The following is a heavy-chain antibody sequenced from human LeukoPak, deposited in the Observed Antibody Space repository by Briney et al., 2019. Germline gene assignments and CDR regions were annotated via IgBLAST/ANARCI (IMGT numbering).Heavy chain of an antibody. J-gene: IGHJ6*04. D-gene: IGHD2-15*01. V-gene: IGHV1-69*13. Sequence: SVNVSCTASGGTFSSYAISWVRQAPGQGLEWMGGIIPIFGTANYAQKFQGRVTITADESTSTAYMELSSLRSEDTAVYYCARGRMRCSGGSCTPDGDYYYYYGMDVWGKGTTVTVSS. CDR2: IIPIFGTA. CDR3: ARGRMRCSGGSCTPDGDYYYYYGMDV. CDR1: GGTFSSYA.